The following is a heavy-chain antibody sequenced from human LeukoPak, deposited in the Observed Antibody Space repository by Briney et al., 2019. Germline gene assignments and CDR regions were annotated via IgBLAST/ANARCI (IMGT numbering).Heavy chain of an antibody. D-gene: IGHD3-22*01. V-gene: IGHV4-61*10. Sequence: PSETLSLTCSVSGGSISSGSYYWSWIRQPAGKGLEWIGYIYYSGSTNYNPSLKSRVTISVDTSKNQFSLKLSSVTAADTAVYYCARERSGSVRHFDYWGQGTLVTVSS. J-gene: IGHJ4*02. CDR2: IYYSGST. CDR1: GGSISSGSYY. CDR3: ARERSGSVRHFDY.